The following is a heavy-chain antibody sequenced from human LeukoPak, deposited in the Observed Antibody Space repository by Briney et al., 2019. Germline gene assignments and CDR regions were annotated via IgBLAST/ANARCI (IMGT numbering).Heavy chain of an antibody. CDR2: IYYSGST. CDR1: GGSISSSSYY. Sequence: PSETLSLTCTVSGGSISSSSYYWGWIRQPPGKGLEWIGSIYYSGSTYYNPSLKSRVTISVDRSKNQFSLKLSSVTAADTAVYYCARDRTDYYYYYMDVWGKGTTVTVSS. V-gene: IGHV4-39*07. CDR3: ARDRTDYYYYYMDV. J-gene: IGHJ6*03.